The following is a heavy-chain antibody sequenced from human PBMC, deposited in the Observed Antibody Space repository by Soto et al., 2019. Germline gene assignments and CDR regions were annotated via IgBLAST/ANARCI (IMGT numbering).Heavy chain of an antibody. Sequence: PSETLSLTCTVSGGSISSGDYYWSWIRQPPGKGLEWIGYIYYSGSTYYNPSLKSRVTISVDTSKNQFSLKLSSVTAADTAVYYCARVSITIFGVVIIGDAFDIWGQGTVVTVSS. CDR1: GGSISSGDYY. CDR3: ARVSITIFGVVIIGDAFDI. CDR2: IYYSGST. V-gene: IGHV4-30-4*01. D-gene: IGHD3-3*01. J-gene: IGHJ3*02.